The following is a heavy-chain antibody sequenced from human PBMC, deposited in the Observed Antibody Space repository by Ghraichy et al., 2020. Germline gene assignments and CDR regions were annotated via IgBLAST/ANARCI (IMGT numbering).Heavy chain of an antibody. V-gene: IGHV1-69*13. CDR1: GGTFSSYA. CDR2: IIPIFGTA. Sequence: SVKVSCKASGGTFSSYAISWVRQAPGQGLEWMGGIIPIFGTANYAQKFQGRVTITADESTSTAYMELSSLRSEDTAVYYCAREKNYYDSSGYYDYWGQGTLVTVSS. D-gene: IGHD3-22*01. J-gene: IGHJ4*02. CDR3: AREKNYYDSSGYYDY.